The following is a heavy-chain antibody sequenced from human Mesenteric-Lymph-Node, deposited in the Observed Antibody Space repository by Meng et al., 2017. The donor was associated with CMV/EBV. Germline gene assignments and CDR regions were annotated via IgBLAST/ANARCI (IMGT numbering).Heavy chain of an antibody. CDR3: ARGRGFGY. Sequence: SETLSLTCDVYGGSFDIYYWSWIRQAPGKGLEWIGEINHSGNTNYNPSLKSRVTLSADMSKKQLSLRLTSVTAADTAVYYCARGRGFGYWGQGTLVTVSS. V-gene: IGHV4-34*01. D-gene: IGHD3-10*01. J-gene: IGHJ4*02. CDR2: INHSGNT. CDR1: GGSFDIYY.